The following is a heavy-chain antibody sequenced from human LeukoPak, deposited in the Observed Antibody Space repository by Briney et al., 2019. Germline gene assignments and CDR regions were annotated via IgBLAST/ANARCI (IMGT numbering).Heavy chain of an antibody. V-gene: IGHV3-48*03. CDR2: ISSSGSTI. CDR3: AKRATVTTFGHCDY. Sequence: PGGSLRLSCAASGFTFSSYEMNWVRQAPGKGLEWVSYISSSGSTIYYADSVKGRFTISRDNSKDTLYLQMNSVRAEDTAVYYCAKRATVTTFGHCDYWGQGTLVTVSS. D-gene: IGHD4-17*01. J-gene: IGHJ4*02. CDR1: GFTFSSYE.